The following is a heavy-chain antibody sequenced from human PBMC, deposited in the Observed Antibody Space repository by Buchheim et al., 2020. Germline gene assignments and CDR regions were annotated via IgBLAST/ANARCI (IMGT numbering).Heavy chain of an antibody. CDR2: MYIAGDT. J-gene: IGHJ4*02. CDR3: ASEIGGGAYGGDNYFNY. CDR1: GFTFSRTY. Sequence: EVQLVESGGGLVQPGGSLRLSCAASGFTFSRTYMSWVRQAPGKGLEWVSVMYIAGDTYYADSVKGRFTISRDNSKNTLYLQMNSLRAEDTAVYYCASEIGGGAYGGDNYFNYWGQGTL. V-gene: IGHV3-66*02. D-gene: IGHD3-16*01.